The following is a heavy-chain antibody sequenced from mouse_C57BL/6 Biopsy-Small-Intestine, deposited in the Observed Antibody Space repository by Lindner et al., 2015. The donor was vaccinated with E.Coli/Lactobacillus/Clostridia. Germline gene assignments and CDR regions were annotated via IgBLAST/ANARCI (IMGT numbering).Heavy chain of an antibody. J-gene: IGHJ3*01. V-gene: IGHV1-7*01. D-gene: IGHD6-1*01. CDR1: GYTFTSYW. Sequence: VQLQESGAELAKPGASVKMSCKASGYTFTSYWMHWVKQRPGQGLEWIGYINPSSVYTDYNQKFKDKATLTADRSSSTAYMQLSSLTSEDSAVYYCATGATRDFAYWGQGTLVTVSA. CDR2: INPSSVYT. CDR3: ATGATRDFAY.